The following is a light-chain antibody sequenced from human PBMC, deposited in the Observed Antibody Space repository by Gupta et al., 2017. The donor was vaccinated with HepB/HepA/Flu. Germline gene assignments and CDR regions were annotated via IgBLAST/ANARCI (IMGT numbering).Light chain of an antibody. V-gene: IGKV2-24*01. CDR3: MQATKSLS. CDR1: QSLVHRDGNTY. J-gene: IGKJ5*01. CDR2: RIS. Sequence: DIWMTQTPLSSPVTLGHPPSISCRSSQSLVHRDGNTYLSWLQQRPGQPPRLLLFRISNRFAGVPDRFSGCGAGTDFTMKISRVEADDVGVYYCMQATKSLSFGQGTRLEIK.